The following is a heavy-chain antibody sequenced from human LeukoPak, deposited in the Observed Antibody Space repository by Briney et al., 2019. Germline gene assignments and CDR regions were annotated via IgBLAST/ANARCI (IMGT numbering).Heavy chain of an antibody. CDR1: GYTFTGYY. D-gene: IGHD6-19*01. CDR2: INPNSGGT. CDR3: ARDKSGNSGWYSYFDY. V-gene: IGHV1-2*02. J-gene: IGHJ4*02. Sequence: ASVKVSCKASGYTFTGYYMHWVRQAPGQGLEWMGWINPNSGGTNYAQKFQGRVTMTRDMSISTAYMELSRLRSDDTAVYYCARDKSGNSGWYSYFDYWGQGTLVTVSS.